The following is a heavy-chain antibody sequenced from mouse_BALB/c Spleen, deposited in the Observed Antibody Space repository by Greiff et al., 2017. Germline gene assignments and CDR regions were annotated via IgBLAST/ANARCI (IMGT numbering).Heavy chain of an antibody. Sequence: QVQLQQSGAELVRPGASVKMSCKASGYTFTSYWMHWVKQRPGQGLEWIGYINPSTGYTEYNQKFKDKATLTADKSSSTAYMQLSSLTSEDSAVYYCARPIYGGYFDYWGQGTTLTVSS. CDR1: GYTFTSYW. J-gene: IGHJ2*01. CDR2: INPSTGYT. V-gene: IGHV1-4*01. D-gene: IGHD1-1*01. CDR3: ARPIYGGYFDY.